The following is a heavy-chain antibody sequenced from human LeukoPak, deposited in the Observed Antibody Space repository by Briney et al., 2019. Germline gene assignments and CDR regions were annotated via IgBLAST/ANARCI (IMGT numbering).Heavy chain of an antibody. D-gene: IGHD3-22*01. CDR1: GYTFTSYY. CDR3: ARSLYYYDGSGYNYFDY. V-gene: IGHV1-46*01. J-gene: IGHJ4*02. Sequence: ASVKVSCKASGYTFTSYYMHWVRQAPGQGLEWMGIINPSGGSTTYAQKFQGRVTMTGDTSTSTIYMELSSLRSEDTAVYYCARSLYYYDGSGYNYFDYWGQGTLVTVSS. CDR2: INPSGGST.